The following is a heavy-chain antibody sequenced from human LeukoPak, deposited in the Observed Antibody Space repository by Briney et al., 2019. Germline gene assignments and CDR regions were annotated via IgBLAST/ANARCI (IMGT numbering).Heavy chain of an antibody. D-gene: IGHD5-18*01. Sequence: QPGGSLRLSCAASGFTFRNYGMHWVRQAPGKGLEWVAFIHYDGSDKYYADSVKGRFTISRDNSKNTLHLQMNSLSPEDMDVYYCTKSYIYGFDYWGQGTLVTVSS. CDR1: GFTFRNYG. V-gene: IGHV3-30*02. CDR2: IHYDGSDK. J-gene: IGHJ4*02. CDR3: TKSYIYGFDY.